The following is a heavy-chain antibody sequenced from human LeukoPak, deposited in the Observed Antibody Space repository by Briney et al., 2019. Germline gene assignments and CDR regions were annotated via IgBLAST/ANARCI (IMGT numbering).Heavy chain of an antibody. CDR1: GFTFSSYD. V-gene: IGHV3-23*01. Sequence: GGSLRLSCAASGFTFSSYDMTWVRQAPGKGLEWISTIGDSGDATYYADSVKGRFTISRDNSKNTLSLEMNSLRVDDTAVYYRAKDVVRGVVMTDYWGQGTLVTVSS. CDR3: AKDVVRGVVMTDY. J-gene: IGHJ4*02. CDR2: IGDSGDAT. D-gene: IGHD3-10*01.